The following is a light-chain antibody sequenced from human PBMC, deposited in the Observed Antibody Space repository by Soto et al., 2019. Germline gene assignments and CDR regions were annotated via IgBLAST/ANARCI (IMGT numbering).Light chain of an antibody. J-gene: IGKJ1*01. CDR2: DAS. CDR1: HNIERW. V-gene: IGKV1-5*01. CDR3: QQFAISTT. Sequence: DIQMTQSASALSPSVGDRATITCRASHNIERWMAWYQQKPGKAPRLLIFDASTLHSGVPSRFSGSGSGTDFTLTISSLQPDDAATYYCQQFAISTTFGQGTKVDIK.